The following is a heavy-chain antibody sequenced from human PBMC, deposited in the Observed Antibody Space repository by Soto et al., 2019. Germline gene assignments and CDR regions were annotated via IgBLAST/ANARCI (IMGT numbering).Heavy chain of an antibody. V-gene: IGHV4-34*01. J-gene: IGHJ4*02. CDR3: ARGERYDSSGFDY. D-gene: IGHD3-22*01. CDR1: GGSFSGYY. CDR2: INHSGST. Sequence: SETLSLTCAVYGGSFSGYYWSWIRQPPGKGLEWIGEINHSGSTNYNPSLKSRVTISLDTSKNQFSLKLSSVTAADTAVYYCARGERYDSSGFDYWGQGTLVTVSS.